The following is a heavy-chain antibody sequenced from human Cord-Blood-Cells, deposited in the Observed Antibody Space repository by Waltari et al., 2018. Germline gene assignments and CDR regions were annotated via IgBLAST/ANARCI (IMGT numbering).Heavy chain of an antibody. CDR1: GFTFSSYW. V-gene: IGHV3-7*01. Sequence: EVQLVESGGGLVQPGGSLRLSCAASGFTFSSYWMSWVRQAPGKGLEWVANIKQDGSEKYYVDSVKGRFTISRDNAKNSLYLQMNSLRAEDTAVYYCARERSLAGPDPYSSSSYFDYWGQGTLVTVSS. CDR3: ARERSLAGPDPYSSSSYFDY. J-gene: IGHJ4*02. CDR2: IKQDGSEK. D-gene: IGHD6-6*01.